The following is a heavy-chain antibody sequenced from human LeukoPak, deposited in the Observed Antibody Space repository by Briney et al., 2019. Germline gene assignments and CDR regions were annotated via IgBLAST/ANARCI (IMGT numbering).Heavy chain of an antibody. J-gene: IGHJ1*01. CDR2: ISGSGGST. Sequence: PGGSLRLSCAASGFTFSSYAMSWVRQAPGKGLEWVSAISGSGGSTYYADSVKGRFTISRDNSKNTLYLQMNSLRAEDTAVYYCAKDRSSGWYSEYLQHWGQGTLVTVSS. CDR3: AKDRSSGWYSEYLQH. CDR1: GFTFSSYA. D-gene: IGHD6-19*01. V-gene: IGHV3-23*01.